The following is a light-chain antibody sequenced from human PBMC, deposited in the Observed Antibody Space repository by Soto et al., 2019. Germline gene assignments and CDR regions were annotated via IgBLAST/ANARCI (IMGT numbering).Light chain of an antibody. CDR3: TSYTSRTTMV. J-gene: IGLJ3*02. Sequence: QSALTQPASVSGSPGQSITVSCAGTSSDVGAYNSVSWYQQHPGKAPKLIIYKVTDRPSGVSNRFSGSKSGNTASLTISGRQAEDEADYYCTSYTSRTTMVFGGGTKLTVL. V-gene: IGLV2-14*01. CDR1: SSDVGAYNS. CDR2: KVT.